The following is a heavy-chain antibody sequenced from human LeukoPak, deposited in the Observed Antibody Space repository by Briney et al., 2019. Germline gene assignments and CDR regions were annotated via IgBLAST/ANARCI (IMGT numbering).Heavy chain of an antibody. Sequence: PGGSLRLSCAASGFTFSSYGMHWVRQAPGKGLEWVAVISYDGSNKYYADSVKGRFTISRDNSKNTLYLQMNSLRAEDTAVYYCAKDVGSSWCSTLDYWGQGTLVTVSS. CDR3: AKDVGSSWCSTLDY. CDR2: ISYDGSNK. D-gene: IGHD6-13*01. V-gene: IGHV3-30*18. J-gene: IGHJ4*02. CDR1: GFTFSSYG.